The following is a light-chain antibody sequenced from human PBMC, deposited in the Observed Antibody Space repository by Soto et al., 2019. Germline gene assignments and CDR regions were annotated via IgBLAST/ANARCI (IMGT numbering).Light chain of an antibody. Sequence: QSVLTQPPSVSGAPGQRVTISCTGSSSNIGAGYDVYWYQQLPGTAPKLLICDNNNRPSGVPDRFSGSKSGTSASLAITGLQAEDEADYFCQSYDSSLSGRVVFGGGTQLTVL. V-gene: IGLV1-40*01. J-gene: IGLJ2*01. CDR1: SSNIGAGYD. CDR2: DNN. CDR3: QSYDSSLSGRVV.